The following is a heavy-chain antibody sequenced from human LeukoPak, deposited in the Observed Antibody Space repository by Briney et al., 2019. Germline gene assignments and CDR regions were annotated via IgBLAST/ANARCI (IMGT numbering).Heavy chain of an antibody. Sequence: ASVKVSCKLSGYKFTDHFVHWVKQAPGKGLQWMGLIDPEDGETKYAAMFEDRVTITADTSRDSVFLDLKNLRSEDTAMYCCARNYFDFWGRDPWSPSPQ. CDR3: ARNYFDF. V-gene: IGHV1-69-2*01. J-gene: IGHJ4*02. CDR2: IDPEDGET. CDR1: GYKFTDHF.